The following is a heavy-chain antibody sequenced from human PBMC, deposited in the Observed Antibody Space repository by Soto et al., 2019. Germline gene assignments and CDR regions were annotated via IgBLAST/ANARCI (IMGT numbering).Heavy chain of an antibody. CDR3: AGNIVVVPAAMPTTHYYYGMDV. CDR1: GFTFSSYG. D-gene: IGHD2-2*01. CDR2: IWYDGSNK. Sequence: QVQLVESGGGVVQPGRSLRLSCAASGFTFSSYGMHWVRQAPGKGLEWVAVIWYDGSNKYYADSVKGRFTISRDNSKKTLYLQMNSLRAEDTAVYYCAGNIVVVPAAMPTTHYYYGMDVWGQGTTGTVSS. J-gene: IGHJ6*02. V-gene: IGHV3-33*01.